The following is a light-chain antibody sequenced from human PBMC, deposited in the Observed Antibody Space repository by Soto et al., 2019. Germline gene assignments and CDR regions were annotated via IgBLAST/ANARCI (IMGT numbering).Light chain of an antibody. CDR3: QQYYSTPFT. V-gene: IGKV4-1*01. CDR1: QSVLYSSNNKNY. J-gene: IGKJ3*01. CDR2: WAS. Sequence: DIVMTQSPDSLSVSLGERATINCKSSQSVLYSSNNKNYLAWYQQKQGQPPKLLIYWASTRESGVPDRFSGSGSGTDFTLTISSLQAEDVAVYYCQQYYSTPFTLGPGTKVDIK.